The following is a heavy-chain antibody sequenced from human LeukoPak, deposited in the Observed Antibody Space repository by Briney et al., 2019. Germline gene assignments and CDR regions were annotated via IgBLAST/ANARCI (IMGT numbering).Heavy chain of an antibody. CDR1: GGSISSSSYY. Sequence: SETLSLTCTVSGGSISSSSYYWGWIRQPPGKGLEWIGSIYYSGSTYYNPSLKSRVTISVDTSKNLFSLKLSSVTAADTAVYYCARLQDSSGYLDYWGQGTLVTVSS. D-gene: IGHD3-22*01. CDR2: IYYSGST. V-gene: IGHV4-39*07. CDR3: ARLQDSSGYLDY. J-gene: IGHJ4*02.